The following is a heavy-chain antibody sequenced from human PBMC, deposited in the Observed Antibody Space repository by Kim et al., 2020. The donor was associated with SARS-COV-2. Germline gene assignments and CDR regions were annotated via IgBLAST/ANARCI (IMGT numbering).Heavy chain of an antibody. V-gene: IGHV4-34*01. J-gene: IGHJ6*02. D-gene: IGHD6-19*01. Sequence: LKSRVTISVDTSKNQFSLKLSSVTAADTAVYYCARGRGAVAANYYYGMDVWGRGTTVTVSS. CDR3: ARGRGAVAANYYYGMDV.